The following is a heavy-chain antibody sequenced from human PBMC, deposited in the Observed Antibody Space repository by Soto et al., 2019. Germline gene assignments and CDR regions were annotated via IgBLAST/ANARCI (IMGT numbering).Heavy chain of an antibody. J-gene: IGHJ6*02. Sequence: ASVKVSCKVSGYTLTEFSMHWVRQAPGTGLEWMGGFDPEDAETIYAQKFQGRVTMTEDTSTDTAYMELSSLRSEDTAVYYCATTLGSSRQNDYYGMDVWGQGTTVTVSS. CDR2: FDPEDAET. V-gene: IGHV1-24*01. CDR1: GYTLTEFS. CDR3: ATTLGSSRQNDYYGMDV. D-gene: IGHD6-6*01.